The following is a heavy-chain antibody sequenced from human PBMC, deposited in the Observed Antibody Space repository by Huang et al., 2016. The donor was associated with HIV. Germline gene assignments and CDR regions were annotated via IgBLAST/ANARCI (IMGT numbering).Heavy chain of an antibody. J-gene: IGHJ4*02. D-gene: IGHD3-3*01. CDR1: GFTFGGYA. CDR3: TRENYDFWSGYYKYYFDY. CDR2: IRSKASGGTT. Sequence: EVQLVESGGGLVKPGRSLRLSCTASGFTFGGYALSWFRQAPGKGLEGVGFIRSKASGGTTEYAASGKGRFTISRDDSKSIAYLQMNSLKIEDTAVYYCTRENYDFWSGYYKYYFDYWGQGTLVTVSS. V-gene: IGHV3-49*05.